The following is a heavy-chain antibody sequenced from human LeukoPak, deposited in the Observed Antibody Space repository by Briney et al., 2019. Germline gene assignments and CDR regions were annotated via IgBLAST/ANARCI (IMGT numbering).Heavy chain of an antibody. V-gene: IGHV4-59*01. CDR1: VYFINTYY. CDR3: ARSEGVYYGSGSSGSYYPHWFDP. J-gene: IGHJ5*02. CDR2: IYYSGST. D-gene: IGHD3-10*01. Sequence: PSETLSLTCTISVYFINTYYWSWIRQPPGKGLEWIGYIYYSGSTKYNPSLQSRVTISLDTSKKQFSLKLNSVTAADTAVYYCARSEGVYYGSGSSGSYYPHWFDPWGQGILVTVSS.